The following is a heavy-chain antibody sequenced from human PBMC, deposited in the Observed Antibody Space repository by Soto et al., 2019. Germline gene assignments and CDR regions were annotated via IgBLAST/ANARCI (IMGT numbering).Heavy chain of an antibody. J-gene: IGHJ6*02. CDR2: ISYDGSNK. Sequence: SLRLSCAVSGFTFSSYAMHWVRQAPGKGLEWVAVISYDGSNKYYADSVKGRFTISRDNSKNTLYLQMNSLRAEDTAVYYCARELSYYDVCSGSYYYYGMDVWGQGTTVTVSS. V-gene: IGHV3-30-3*01. D-gene: IGHD3-3*01. CDR3: ARELSYYDVCSGSYYYYGMDV. CDR1: GFTFSSYA.